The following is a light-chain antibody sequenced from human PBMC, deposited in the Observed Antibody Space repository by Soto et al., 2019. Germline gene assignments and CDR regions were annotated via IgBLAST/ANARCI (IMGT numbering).Light chain of an antibody. Sequence: LTQSPSSLSASVGDRVTITCRASQGISSYLAWYQQKPGQAPRLLIFGASSRATGIPDRFSGSGSGTEFTLTISRLEPEDFAVYYCQQSGSSPQTFGQGTKVEIK. CDR2: GAS. CDR3: QQSGSSPQT. J-gene: IGKJ1*01. CDR1: QGISSY. V-gene: IGKV3-20*01.